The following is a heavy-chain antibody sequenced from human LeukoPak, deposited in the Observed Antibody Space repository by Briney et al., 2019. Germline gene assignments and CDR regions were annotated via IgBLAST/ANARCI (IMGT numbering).Heavy chain of an antibody. CDR1: GYTFTSYD. J-gene: IGHJ6*03. D-gene: IGHD4-11*01. Sequence: AASVTVSCKASGYTFTSYDINWVRQATGQGLEWMGWMNPNSGNTGYAQKFQGRVTITRNTSISTAYMELRSLRSDDTAVYYCARVHSNSYYYYYMDVWGKGTTVTVSS. CDR3: ARVHSNSYYYYYMDV. CDR2: MNPNSGNT. V-gene: IGHV1-8*03.